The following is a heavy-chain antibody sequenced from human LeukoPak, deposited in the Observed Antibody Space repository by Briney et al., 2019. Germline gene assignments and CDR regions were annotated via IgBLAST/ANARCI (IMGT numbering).Heavy chain of an antibody. V-gene: IGHV5-51*01. CDR1: GYSFTSYW. Sequence: GESLKISCKGSGYSFTSYWIGWVRQMPGKGLEWMGIIYPGDSDTRYSPSFQGQVTISADKSISTAYLQWSSLKASDTAMYYCASSSIAARFNYYYYYMDVWGKGTTVTVSS. CDR3: ASSSIAARFNYYYYYMDV. CDR2: IYPGDSDT. J-gene: IGHJ6*03. D-gene: IGHD6-6*01.